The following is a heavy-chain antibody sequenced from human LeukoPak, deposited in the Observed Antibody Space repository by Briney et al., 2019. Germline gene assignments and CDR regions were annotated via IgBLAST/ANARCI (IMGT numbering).Heavy chain of an antibody. CDR2: IYHSGTT. CDR1: GYSISSGYY. CDR3: VRVKGRLSWFDP. V-gene: IGHV4-38-2*02. Sequence: PSETLSLTCTVSGYSISSGYYWGWIRQPPGKGLEWIGSIYHSGTTYYNPSLKSRVTISVDTSKNQFSLKLSSVTAADTAVYYCVRVKGRLSWFDPWGQGTLFTVSS. J-gene: IGHJ5*02.